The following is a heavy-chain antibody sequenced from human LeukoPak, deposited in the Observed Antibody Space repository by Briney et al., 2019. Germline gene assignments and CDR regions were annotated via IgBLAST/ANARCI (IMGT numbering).Heavy chain of an antibody. CDR2: ISSSSSYI. D-gene: IGHD3-22*01. Sequence: RTGGSLRLSCAASGFTFSSYSMNWVRQAPGKGLEWVSSISSSSSYIYYADSVKGRFTISRDNAKNSLYLQMNSLRAEDTAVYYCARASSGYYSTTFDYWGQGTLVTVSS. CDR1: GFTFSSYS. V-gene: IGHV3-21*01. J-gene: IGHJ4*02. CDR3: ARASSGYYSTTFDY.